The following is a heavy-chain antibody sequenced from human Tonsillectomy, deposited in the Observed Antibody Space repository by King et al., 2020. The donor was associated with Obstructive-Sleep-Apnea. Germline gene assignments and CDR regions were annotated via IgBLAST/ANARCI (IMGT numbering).Heavy chain of an antibody. V-gene: IGHV4-31*03. Sequence: QLQESGPGLVKPSQTLSLTCTVSGGSISSGGYYWSWIRQHPGKGLEWIGYMYFSGNTYYNPSLKSRVTISVDTSKNQFSLKLSSVTAADTAVYYCATTGVPYDSSGYRYYYFGMDVWGQGTTVTVSS. D-gene: IGHD3-22*01. CDR2: MYFSGNT. CDR1: GGSISSGGYY. J-gene: IGHJ6*02. CDR3: ATTGVPYDSSGYRYYYFGMDV.